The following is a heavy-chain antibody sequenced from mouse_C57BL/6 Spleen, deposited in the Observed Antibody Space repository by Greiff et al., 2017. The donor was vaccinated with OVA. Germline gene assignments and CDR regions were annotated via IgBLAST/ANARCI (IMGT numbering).Heavy chain of an antibody. CDR1: GFTFTDYY. Sequence: VQLKQSGPVLVKPGPSVKISCKASGFTFTDYYMHWVKQSHGKSLEWIGLVYPYNGGTSYNQKFKGKATLTVDTSSSTAYMELHSLTSEDSAVYFCAGGYYVPFCYFDVWGPGTTVTVSS. V-gene: IGHV1-36*01. J-gene: IGHJ1*01. D-gene: IGHD1-1*01. CDR2: VYPYNGGT. CDR3: AGGYYVPFCYFDV.